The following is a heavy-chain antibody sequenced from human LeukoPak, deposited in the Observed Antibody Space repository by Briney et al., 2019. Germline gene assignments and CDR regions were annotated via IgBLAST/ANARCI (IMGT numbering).Heavy chain of an antibody. CDR2: IYYSGST. D-gene: IGHD2-2*01. CDR1: AGSISSSSYY. CDR3: ASPSPHCSSTSCPNGGFFDY. Sequence: SETLSLTCTVSAGSISSSSYYWGWIRQPPGKGLEWIASIYYSGSTYYNPSLKSRVTISVDTAKNPFSLKLSSVTAADTAVYYCASPSPHCSSTSCPNGGFFDYWGQGTLVTVSS. V-gene: IGHV4-39*01. J-gene: IGHJ4*02.